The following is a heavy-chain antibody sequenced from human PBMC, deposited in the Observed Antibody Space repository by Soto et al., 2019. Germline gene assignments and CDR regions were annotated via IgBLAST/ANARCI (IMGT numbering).Heavy chain of an antibody. CDR1: GFIFSGSA. CDR2: IRSRANNYAT. Sequence: EVKLVESGGGLVQPGGSLKLSCAASGFIFSGSAIHWVRQASGKGLEWVGRIRSRANNYATSFAASVKGRFIFSRDDSKNMAYLQLNTLETEDTAVYYCSRGQRAAIGAYYYHGMDVWGQGTTVTVSS. J-gene: IGHJ6*02. V-gene: IGHV3-73*02. D-gene: IGHD2-2*02. CDR3: SRGQRAAIGAYYYHGMDV.